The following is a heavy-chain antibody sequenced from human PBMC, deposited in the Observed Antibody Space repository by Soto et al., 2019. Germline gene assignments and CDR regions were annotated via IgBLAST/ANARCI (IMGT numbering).Heavy chain of an antibody. Sequence: VQLVESGGGLVQPGGSLRLSCAASGFTFNDYFMVWLRQAPGKGLEWVGLIKDKLYAFDAKYAASVRGRFTITRDNSKSLLYLHMSGLKTEDTAVYFCARDAQGSPDYWGQGALVTVSS. V-gene: IGHV3-72*01. CDR1: GFTFNDYF. J-gene: IGHJ4*02. CDR2: IKDKLYAFDA. CDR3: ARDAQGSPDY.